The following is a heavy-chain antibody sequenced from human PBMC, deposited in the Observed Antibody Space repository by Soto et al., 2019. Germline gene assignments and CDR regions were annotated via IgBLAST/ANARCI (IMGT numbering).Heavy chain of an antibody. CDR2: ISWNSGSI. D-gene: IGHD3-9*01. CDR3: AKGRRKYDILTDSGAFDI. V-gene: IGHV3-9*01. J-gene: IGHJ3*02. Sequence: PGGSLRLSCAASGFTFDDYAMHWVRQAPGKGLEWVSGISWNSGSIGYADSVKGRFTISRDNAKNSLYLQMNSLRAEDTALYYCAKGRRKYDILTDSGAFDIWGQGTMVTVSS. CDR1: GFTFDDYA.